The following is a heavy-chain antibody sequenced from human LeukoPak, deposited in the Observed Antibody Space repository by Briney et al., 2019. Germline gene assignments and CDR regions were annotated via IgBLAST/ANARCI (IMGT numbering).Heavy chain of an antibody. D-gene: IGHD3-22*01. V-gene: IGHV3-74*01. J-gene: IGHJ3*02. Sequence: GSLRLSCAASGFTFSSYWMHWVRQAPGKGLVWVSRINSDGSSTSYADSVKGRFTISRDNAKNTLYLQMNSLRAEDTAVYYCARNSSAYYGGDDAFDIWGQGTMVTVSS. CDR1: GFTFSSYW. CDR3: ARNSSAYYGGDDAFDI. CDR2: INSDGSST.